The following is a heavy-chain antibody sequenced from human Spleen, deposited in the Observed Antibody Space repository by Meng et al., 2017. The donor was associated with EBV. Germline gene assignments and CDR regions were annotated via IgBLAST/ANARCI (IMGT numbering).Heavy chain of an antibody. J-gene: IGHJ2*01. D-gene: IGHD2-21*01. CDR1: GGSFSGYY. CDR3: ARGNGAYCGGSGCIDL. Sequence: QGERQQWGAGLLKPSETLSLTCAVYGGSFSGYYWSWIRQPPGKGLEWIGEINHSGSTNYNPSLKSRVTISVDTSKNQFSLKLSSVTAADTAVYYCARGNGAYCGGSGCIDLWGRGTLVTVSS. CDR2: INHSGST. V-gene: IGHV4-34*01.